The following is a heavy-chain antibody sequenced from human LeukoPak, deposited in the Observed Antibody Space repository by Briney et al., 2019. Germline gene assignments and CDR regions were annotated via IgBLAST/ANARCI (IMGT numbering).Heavy chain of an antibody. D-gene: IGHD6-13*01. CDR1: GFSISSSA. V-gene: IGHV3-21*01. CDR2: INNVASHI. CDR3: ATDAAAPPDGHY. J-gene: IGHJ4*02. Sequence: PGGSLRLSCAASGFSISSSAMNWVRQAPGKGLEWVSSINNVASHIYYAGSVRGRFTISRDNAKNSVYLQMNSLRAEDTAVYYCATDAAAPPDGHYWGQGTLVTVSS.